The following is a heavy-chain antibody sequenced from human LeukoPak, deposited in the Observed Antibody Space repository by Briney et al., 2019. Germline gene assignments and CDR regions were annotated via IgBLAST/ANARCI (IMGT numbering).Heavy chain of an antibody. J-gene: IGHJ4*02. V-gene: IGHV1-2*02. CDR1: GYTFTGYY. CDR2: INPNSGGT. CDR3: ARGRVAAAGSHDY. D-gene: IGHD6-13*01. Sequence: ASVKVSCKASGYTFTGYYMHWVRQAPGQGLEWMGWINPNSGGTNYAQKFQGGVTMTRDTSISTAYIELSRLRSDDTAVYYCARGRVAAAGSHDYWGQGTLVTVSS.